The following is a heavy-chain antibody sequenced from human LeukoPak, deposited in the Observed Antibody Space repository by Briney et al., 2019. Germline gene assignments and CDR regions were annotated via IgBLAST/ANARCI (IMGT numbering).Heavy chain of an antibody. D-gene: IGHD1-20*01. J-gene: IGHJ4*02. Sequence: GGSLRLSCAASGFTFSSCAMNWVRQAPGKGLEWVSVISGNGDNTGYADSVRGRFIISRDNSKNTLYLQMNSLRAEDTAVYYCAKEQRYNWHFDYWGQGTPVTVSS. CDR1: GFTFSSCA. CDR3: AKEQRYNWHFDY. V-gene: IGHV3-23*01. CDR2: ISGNGDNT.